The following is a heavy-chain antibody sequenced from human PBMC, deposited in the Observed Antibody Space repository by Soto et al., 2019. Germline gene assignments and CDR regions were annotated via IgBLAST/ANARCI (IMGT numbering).Heavy chain of an antibody. CDR2: FYYTGST. V-gene: IGHV4-61*01. Sequence: SETLSLTCTVSGGTVSSGNYYGSWIRQPPGKGLEWIGYFYYTGSTNYNPSLKSRVTISVDTSKNQFSLKLSSVTAADTAVYYCARLGAQEIDPWGQGTLVTVSS. D-gene: IGHD3-16*01. CDR3: ARLGAQEIDP. J-gene: IGHJ5*02. CDR1: GGTVSSGNYY.